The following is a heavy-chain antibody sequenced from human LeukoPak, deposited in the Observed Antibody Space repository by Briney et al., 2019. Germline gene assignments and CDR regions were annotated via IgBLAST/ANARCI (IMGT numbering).Heavy chain of an antibody. D-gene: IGHD1-26*01. CDR2: IYYNGNT. CDR1: DGSINSYY. CDR3: ARGRSNYYGMDV. V-gene: IGHV4-59*01. Sequence: SETLSLTCSVSDGSINSYYWNWIRRPPGKGLEWIGYIYYNGNTNYSPSLKSRATMSVDTSKNLFPLKVSSVAAADTAVYYCARGRSNYYGMDVWGQGTTVTVSS. J-gene: IGHJ6*02.